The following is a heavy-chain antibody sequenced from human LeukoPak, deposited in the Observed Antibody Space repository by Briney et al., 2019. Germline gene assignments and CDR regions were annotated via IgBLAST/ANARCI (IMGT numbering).Heavy chain of an antibody. CDR2: ISGPGPST. D-gene: IGHD5-24*01. V-gene: IGHV3-23*01. J-gene: IGHJ3*01. Sequence: GGSLRLSCAASGFNFRSYEMNWVRQAPGRGLEWVAVISGPGPSTVYADSVKGRFTISRDNSKNTLFLQLDSLRVEDTAIYYCAKEEMPHAFDLWGQGTMVTVSS. CDR3: AKEEMPHAFDL. CDR1: GFNFRSYE.